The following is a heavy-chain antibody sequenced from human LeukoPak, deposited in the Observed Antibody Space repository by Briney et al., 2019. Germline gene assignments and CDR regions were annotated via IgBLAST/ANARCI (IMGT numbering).Heavy chain of an antibody. D-gene: IGHD1-26*01. Sequence: SETLSLTCTVSGDFISGSYWTWVRQPAGKGLEWIGRVYTTRTTNFNPSLKSRLSMSVDASKKQLYMTLNYATAADTAVYFCATASGAGGFLHRWGQGILVTVSS. CDR3: ATASGAGGFLHR. CDR1: GDFISGSY. J-gene: IGHJ4*02. V-gene: IGHV4-4*07. CDR2: VYTTRTT.